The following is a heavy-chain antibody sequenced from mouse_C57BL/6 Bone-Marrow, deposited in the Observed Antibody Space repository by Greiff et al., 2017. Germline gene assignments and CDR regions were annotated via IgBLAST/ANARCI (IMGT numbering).Heavy chain of an antibody. CDR2: IDPSDSYT. CDR3: ARDYGSSPYYFYY. V-gene: IGHV1-50*01. D-gene: IGHD1-1*01. J-gene: IGHJ2*01. CDR1: GYTFTSYW. Sequence: QVQLQQPGAELVKPGASVKLSCKASGYTFTSYWMQWVKQRPGQGLEWIGEIDPSDSYTNYNQKFKGKATLTVATSSSTAYMQLSSLTSEDSAVYYCARDYGSSPYYFYYWGQGTTLTVSS.